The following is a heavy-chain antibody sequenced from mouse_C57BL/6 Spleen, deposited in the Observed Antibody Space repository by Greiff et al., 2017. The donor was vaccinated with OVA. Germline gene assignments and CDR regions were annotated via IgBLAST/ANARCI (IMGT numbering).Heavy chain of an antibody. CDR3: ARSRSSMDY. J-gene: IGHJ4*01. CDR1: GYTFTSYW. V-gene: IGHV1-69*01. Sequence: QVQLQQPGAELVMPGASVKLSCKASGYTFTSYWMHWVKQRPGQGLEWIGEIDPSDSYTNYNQKFKDKSTLTVDKSSSTAYMQLSSLTSEDSAVYYCARSRSSMDYWGQGTSVTVSS. CDR2: IDPSDSYT.